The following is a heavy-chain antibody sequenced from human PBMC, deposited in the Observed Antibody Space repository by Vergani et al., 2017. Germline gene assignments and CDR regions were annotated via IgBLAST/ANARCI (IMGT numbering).Heavy chain of an antibody. CDR1: GFTFSSYS. CDR2: ISSDGGST. V-gene: IGHV3-23*04. CDR3: AGPQGTSAYYYGGFDY. Sequence: EVQLVESGGGLVKPGGSLRLSCAASGFTFSSYSMNWVRQAPGKGLDWVSTISSDGGSTYYADSVKGRFTISRDNSKNTLSLQMNSLTAEDTAIYYCAGPQGTSAYYYGGFDYWGQGILVTVSS. J-gene: IGHJ4*02. D-gene: IGHD3-22*01.